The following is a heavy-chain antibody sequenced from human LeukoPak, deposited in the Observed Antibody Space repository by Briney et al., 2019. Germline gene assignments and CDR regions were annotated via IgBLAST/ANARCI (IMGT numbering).Heavy chain of an antibody. CDR3: ARDWGLGYYFDY. Sequence: PSETLSLTCTVSGGSISSGSYYWSWIRQPAGKGLEWIGRIYTSGSTNYNPSLKSRVTISVDTSKNQFSLKLSSVTAADTAVYYCARDWGLGYYFDYWGQGTLVTVSS. CDR2: IYTSGST. D-gene: IGHD7-27*01. V-gene: IGHV4-61*02. J-gene: IGHJ4*02. CDR1: GGSISSGSYY.